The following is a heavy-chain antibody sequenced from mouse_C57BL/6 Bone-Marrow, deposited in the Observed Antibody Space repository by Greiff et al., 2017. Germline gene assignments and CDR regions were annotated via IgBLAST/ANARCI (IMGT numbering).Heavy chain of an antibody. CDR3: ALLWPDAMDY. CDR2: IWWDDDK. CDR1: GFSLSTFGMG. D-gene: IGHD2-10*01. Sequence: QVQLKESGPGILQPTQTLSLTCSFSGFSLSTFGMGVGWIRQPSGKGLEWLAHIWWDDDKYYNPALKSRLTNSNDTSKNQVFLKIADVDTADTATYCCALLWPDAMDYWGKGTSVTVSS. J-gene: IGHJ4*01. V-gene: IGHV8-8*01.